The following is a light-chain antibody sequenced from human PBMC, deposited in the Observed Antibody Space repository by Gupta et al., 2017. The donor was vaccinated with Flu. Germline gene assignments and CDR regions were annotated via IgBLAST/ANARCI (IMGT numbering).Light chain of an antibody. J-gene: IGLJ1*01. V-gene: IGLV2-8*01. CDR1: SSDIGAYKY. CDR3: SSHTVSDTFV. CDR2: EVT. Sequence: QSALTPPPSASGSPGQSITIPCTGTSSDIGAYKYVSWHQQHAGKAPKLIIYEVTKRPSGVPDRFSGSKSGNTASLTVSGLQAEDEGDYYCSSHTVSDTFVFGTGTAVTVL.